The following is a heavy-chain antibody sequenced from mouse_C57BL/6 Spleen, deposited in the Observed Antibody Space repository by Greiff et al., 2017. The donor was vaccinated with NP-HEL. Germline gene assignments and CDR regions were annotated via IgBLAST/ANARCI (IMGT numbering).Heavy chain of an antibody. D-gene: IGHD3-2*02. V-gene: IGHV1-69*01. CDR3: ARSAQADYAMDY. Sequence: VQLQQPGAELVMPGASVKLSCKASGYTFTSYWMHWVKQRPGQGLEWIGEIDPSDSYTNYNQKFKGKSTLTVDKSSSTAYMQLRSLTSEDSAVYYCARSAQADYAMDYWGQGTSVTVSS. J-gene: IGHJ4*01. CDR1: GYTFTSYW. CDR2: IDPSDSYT.